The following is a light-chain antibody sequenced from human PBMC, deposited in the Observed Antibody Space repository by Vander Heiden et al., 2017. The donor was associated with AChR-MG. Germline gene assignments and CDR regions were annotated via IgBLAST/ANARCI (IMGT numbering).Light chain of an antibody. CDR2: AAT. J-gene: IGKJ1*01. CDR3: QQSYSTPRT. V-gene: IGKV1-39*01. Sequence: DIPMTQSPFPLSAFVGDRVTITCRASQSIINYLNWYQQRPGKAPKLLIYAATGLQSGVPSRFSGSGSGTDFTLTITSLRLEDFATYYCQQSYSTPRTFGQRTKVEIK. CDR1: QSIINY.